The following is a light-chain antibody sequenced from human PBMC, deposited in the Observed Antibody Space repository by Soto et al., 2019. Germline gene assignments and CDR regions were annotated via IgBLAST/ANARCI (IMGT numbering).Light chain of an antibody. J-gene: IGLJ2*01. V-gene: IGLV2-14*03. CDR1: SSDVGGYNY. CDR3: SSYTSYPTVV. CDR2: DVS. Sequence: QSALTQPASVSGSPGQSITISCTGTSSDVGGYNYVSWYQHHPGKAPKLIIYDVSNRPSGVSNRFSGSKSGNTASLTISELQAEDEADYYCSSYTSYPTVVFGGGTKLTVL.